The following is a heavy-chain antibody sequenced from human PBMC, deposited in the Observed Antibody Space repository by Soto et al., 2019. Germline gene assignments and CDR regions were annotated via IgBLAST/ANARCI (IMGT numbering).Heavy chain of an antibody. CDR1: AFTCSSYG. CDR2: ISYDGSNK. V-gene: IGHV3-30*03. CDR3: ARDFSYSGLD. D-gene: IGHD6-19*01. Sequence: SLRLSCAASAFTCSSYGMHLVRQAPGKGLEWVAVISYDGSNKYYADSVKGRFTISRDNSKNTLYLQINSLRAEDTAVYYCARDFSYSGLDWGQGAPVTVSS. J-gene: IGHJ4*02.